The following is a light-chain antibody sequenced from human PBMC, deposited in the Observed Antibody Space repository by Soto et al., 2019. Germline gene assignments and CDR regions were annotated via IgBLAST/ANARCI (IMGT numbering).Light chain of an antibody. CDR1: QVVVTAY. CDR3: LLFRGSPT. V-gene: IGKV3-20*01. Sequence: EIVLTQSPGTLSVSPGESATLSCRASQVVVTAYIHWYQHKPGQAPRLLISGASTRASGIPDRFSGSGVGTDFTLTINRLEPEDCAVYYCLLFRGSPTFGPGSRVHI. CDR2: GAS. J-gene: IGKJ3*01.